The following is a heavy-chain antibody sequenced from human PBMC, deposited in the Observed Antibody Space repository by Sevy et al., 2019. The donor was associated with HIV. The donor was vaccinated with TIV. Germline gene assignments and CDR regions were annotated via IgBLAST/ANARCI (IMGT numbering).Heavy chain of an antibody. V-gene: IGHV3-23*01. CDR2: ISGSGGST. J-gene: IGHJ5*02. Sequence: GGSLRLSCAASGFTFSSYAMSWVRQAPGKGLEWVSAISGSGGSTYYADSVKGRFTISRDNSKNTLYLQMNSLRAEDTAVYYCAKGYSSSWYVDNWFDPWGQGTLVTVSS. D-gene: IGHD6-13*01. CDR3: AKGYSSSWYVDNWFDP. CDR1: GFTFSSYA.